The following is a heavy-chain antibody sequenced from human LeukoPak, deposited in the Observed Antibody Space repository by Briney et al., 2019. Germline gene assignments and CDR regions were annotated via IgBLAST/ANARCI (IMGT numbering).Heavy chain of an antibody. J-gene: IGHJ4*02. V-gene: IGHV4-34*01. D-gene: IGHD7-27*01. CDR1: AGSFSGYY. CDR2: INHSGST. CDR3: ARGRAGNRTGDLAY. Sequence: SETLSLTCAVYAGSFSGYYWSWIRQPPGKGLEWIGEINHSGSTNYNPSLKSRVTISVDTSKNQFSLKLSSVTAADTAVYYCARGRAGNRTGDLAYWGQGTLVTVSS.